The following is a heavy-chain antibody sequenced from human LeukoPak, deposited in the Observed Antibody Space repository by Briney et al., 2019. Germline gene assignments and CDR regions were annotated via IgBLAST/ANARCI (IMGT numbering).Heavy chain of an antibody. CDR2: IYYSGT. J-gene: IGHJ4*02. V-gene: IGHV4-31*03. Sequence: SETLSLTCTVSGASISSGGYSLSWIRQHPGKGLEWIGYIYYSGTHYNPSLKSRVSISVDTSKNQFSLKLSSVTAADTAVYYCARADSSSWTVDYWGQGTLVTVSS. CDR1: GASISSGGYS. CDR3: ARADSSSWTVDY. D-gene: IGHD6-13*01.